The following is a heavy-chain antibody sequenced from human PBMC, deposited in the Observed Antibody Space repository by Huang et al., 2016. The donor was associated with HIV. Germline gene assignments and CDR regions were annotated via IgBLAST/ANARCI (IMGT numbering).Heavy chain of an antibody. V-gene: IGHV4-34*02. CDR2: VSDGGKT. CDR1: GGSLTTDY. J-gene: IGHJ2*01. D-gene: IGHD3-16*01. Sequence: QVQLQQRGAGLWKSSETVSLTCAFYGGSLTTDYCTWIRQSPTKGLEWLGEVSDGGKTGYNPSRKSRVTISVDTSKNQFSLKLRSVTAADTAVYYCARGVYGNGGAYWFFDLWGRGTLVTVSS. CDR3: ARGVYGNGGAYWFFDL.